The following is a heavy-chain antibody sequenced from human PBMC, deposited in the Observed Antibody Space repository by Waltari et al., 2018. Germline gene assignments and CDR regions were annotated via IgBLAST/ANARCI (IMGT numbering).Heavy chain of an antibody. CDR3: AKAAVGATEPYYFDY. CDR2: MSVSGGST. J-gene: IGHJ4*02. CDR1: GFTFSSYA. Sequence: EVQLLESGGGLVQPGGSLRLSCAASGFTFSSYAMSWVRQAPGKGLEWVSAMSVSGGSTYDADSVNGRFTISRDKSKNTLYLQMNSLRAEDTAVYYCAKAAVGATEPYYFDYWGQGTLVTVSS. V-gene: IGHV3-23*01. D-gene: IGHD1-26*01.